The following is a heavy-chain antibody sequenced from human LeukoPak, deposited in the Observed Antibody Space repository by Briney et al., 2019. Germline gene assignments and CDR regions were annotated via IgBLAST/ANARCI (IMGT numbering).Heavy chain of an antibody. CDR3: ARARPGAYCGTTSCFSDY. Sequence: ASVKVSCKASGYIFTSYGISWVRQGPGQGLEWVGWISAHNGNTKFAPNLQDRVTMTTDTSTATAYMELRSLRLNDTAVYFCARARPGAYCGTTSCFSDYWGQGTLVTVSS. CDR2: ISAHNGNT. J-gene: IGHJ4*02. CDR1: GYIFTSYG. D-gene: IGHD2-2*01. V-gene: IGHV1-18*01.